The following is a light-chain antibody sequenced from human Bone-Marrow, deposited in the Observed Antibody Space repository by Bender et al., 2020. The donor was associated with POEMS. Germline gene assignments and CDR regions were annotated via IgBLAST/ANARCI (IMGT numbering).Light chain of an antibody. Sequence: QSALTQPASVSESPGQSITVSCTGDNTDLGPHSVVSWYQQHPGRVPKLMIYEDTKRPSGVSDRFSASKSGSTASLTISGLQADDEADYYCSSSTSSYTLVFGGGTKLTVL. V-gene: IGLV2-14*02. CDR3: SSSTSSYTLV. CDR2: EDT. J-gene: IGLJ2*01. CDR1: NTDLGPHSV.